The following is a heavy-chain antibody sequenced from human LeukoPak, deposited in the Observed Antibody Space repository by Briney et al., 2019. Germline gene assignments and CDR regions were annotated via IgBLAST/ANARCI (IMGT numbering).Heavy chain of an antibody. Sequence: PGGSLRLSCAASGFTFSSYWMSWVRQAPGKGLEWVANIKEDRSEKYYVDSVKGRFTISRDNAKNSLYLQMNSLRAEDTAAYYCARDRNTDFWSGYYTNYFDYWGQGTLVTVSS. V-gene: IGHV3-7*01. CDR1: GFTFSSYW. J-gene: IGHJ4*02. CDR3: ARDRNTDFWSGYYTNYFDY. D-gene: IGHD3-3*01. CDR2: IKEDRSEK.